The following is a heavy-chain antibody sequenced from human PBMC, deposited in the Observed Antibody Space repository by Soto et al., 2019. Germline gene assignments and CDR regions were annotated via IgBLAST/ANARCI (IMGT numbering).Heavy chain of an antibody. CDR1: GFTFSSYA. Sequence: GGSLRLSCAASGFTFSSYAMSWVRQAPGKGLEWVSAISGSGDSTYYADSVKGRFTISRDNSKNTLYLQMNSLRAEDTAVYYCAKGHSSTPADYYYYMDVWGKGTTVTVSS. CDR3: AKGHSSTPADYYYYMDV. V-gene: IGHV3-23*01. D-gene: IGHD6-13*01. J-gene: IGHJ6*03. CDR2: ISGSGDST.